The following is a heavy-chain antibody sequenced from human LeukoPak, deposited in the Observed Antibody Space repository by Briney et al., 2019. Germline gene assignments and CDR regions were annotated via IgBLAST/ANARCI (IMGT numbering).Heavy chain of an antibody. V-gene: IGHV3-23*01. Sequence: GGSLRLSCAASGFTFSNSAMTWVRQSPGKGLEWVSDISASGDTTHYADSVKGRFTISRDNSKHTLYLQMNSLRAEDTAVYYCARDSIQLWPNAIDFWGQGTLVTVSS. CDR3: ARDSIQLWPNAIDF. CDR1: GFTFSNSA. D-gene: IGHD1-1*01. J-gene: IGHJ4*02. CDR2: ISASGDTT.